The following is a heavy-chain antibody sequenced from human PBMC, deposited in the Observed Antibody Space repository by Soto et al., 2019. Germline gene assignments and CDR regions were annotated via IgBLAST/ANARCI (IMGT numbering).Heavy chain of an antibody. CDR2: INHSGST. CDR3: ARGPYSSSYYFDY. V-gene: IGHV4-34*01. Sequence: SETLSLTCAVYGGSFSGYYWSWIRQPPGKGLEWIGEINHSGSTNYNPSLKSRVTISVDTSKNQFSLKLSSVTAADTAVYYCARGPYSSSYYFDYLGQGTLVTVSS. D-gene: IGHD6-6*01. CDR1: GGSFSGYY. J-gene: IGHJ4*02.